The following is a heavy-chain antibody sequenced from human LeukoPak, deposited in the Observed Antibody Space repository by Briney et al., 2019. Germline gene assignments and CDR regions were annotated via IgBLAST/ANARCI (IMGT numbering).Heavy chain of an antibody. CDR3: ASRLVPGRGHTGLDY. D-gene: IGHD1-14*01. CDR1: GGSISSYY. CDR2: IYYSGST. J-gene: IGHJ4*02. V-gene: IGHV4-59*08. Sequence: SETLSLTCTVSGGSISSYYWSWIRQPPGKGLEWIGYIYYSGSTNYNPSLKSRVTISVDTSKNQFSLKLSSVTAADTAVYYCASRLVPGRGHTGLDYWGQGTLVTVSS.